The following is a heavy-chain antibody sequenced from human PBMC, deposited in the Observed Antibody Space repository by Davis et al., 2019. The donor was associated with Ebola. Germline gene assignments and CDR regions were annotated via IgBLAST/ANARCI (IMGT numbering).Heavy chain of an antibody. CDR3: AISEPPDS. CDR2: ISSSGNYI. V-gene: IGHV3-21*01. Sequence: GGSLRLSCVASGFTFSTYWMSWVRQVPGKGLEWVASISSSGNYIYYANSLKGRFTISRDNARNSLYLQMNSLRVEDTAVYYCAISEPPDSWGQGTLVTVSS. CDR1: GFTFSTYW. J-gene: IGHJ4*02.